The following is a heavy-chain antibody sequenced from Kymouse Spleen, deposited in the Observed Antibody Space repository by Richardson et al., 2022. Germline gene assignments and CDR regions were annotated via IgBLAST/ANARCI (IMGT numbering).Heavy chain of an antibody. Sequence: QVQLQESGPGLVKPSETLSLTCTVSGGSVSSGSYYWSWIRQPPGKGLEWIGYIYYSGSTNYNPSLKSRVTISVDTSKNQFSLKLSSVTAADTAVYYCARDRATVEGSYYYYYGMDVWGQGTTVTVSS. V-gene: IGHV4-61*01. CDR2: IYYSGST. J-gene: IGHJ6*02. CDR3: ARDRATVEGSYYYYYGMDV. CDR1: GGSVSSGSYY. D-gene: IGHD4-11,IGHD4-11*01.